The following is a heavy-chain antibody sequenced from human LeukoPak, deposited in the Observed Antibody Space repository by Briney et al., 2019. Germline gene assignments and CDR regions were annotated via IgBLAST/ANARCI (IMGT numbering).Heavy chain of an antibody. Sequence: GGSLRLSCAASGFTFSSYEMNWVRQAPGKGLEWVSYISSSGSTIYYADSVKGRFTISRDNAKNSLYLQMNSLRAEDTAVYYCTMAYCGGDRYSSFFDYWGQGTLVTVSS. V-gene: IGHV3-48*03. J-gene: IGHJ4*02. CDR2: ISSSGSTI. CDR1: GFTFSSYE. D-gene: IGHD2-21*02. CDR3: TMAYCGGDRYSSFFDY.